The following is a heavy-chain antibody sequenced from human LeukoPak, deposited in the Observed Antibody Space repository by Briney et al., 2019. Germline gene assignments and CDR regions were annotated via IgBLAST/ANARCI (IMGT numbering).Heavy chain of an antibody. Sequence: ASVKVSCKASGYTFTSYYMHWVRQAPGQGLEWMGWINTNTGNPTYAQGFTGRFVFSLDTSVSTAYLQISSLKAEDTAVYYCARAKYSGTYGGFDYCGQGTLVTVSS. J-gene: IGHJ4*02. V-gene: IGHV7-4-1*02. CDR3: ARAKYSGTYGGFDY. D-gene: IGHD1-26*01. CDR1: GYTFTSYY. CDR2: INTNTGNP.